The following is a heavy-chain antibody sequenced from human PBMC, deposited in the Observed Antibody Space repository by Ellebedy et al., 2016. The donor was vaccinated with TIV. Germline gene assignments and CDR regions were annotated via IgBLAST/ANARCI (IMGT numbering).Heavy chain of an antibody. CDR2: IRSKTFGGTP. CDR3: TRISGYTYGSDFDY. Sequence: GESLKISXTASGFDFADYALTWFRWAPGKGLEFVGFIRSKTFGGTPEYAATVKGRFTMPRDDSKSIAYLQMNSLKTEDTGVYYCTRISGYTYGSDFDYWGQGTVVTVSS. V-gene: IGHV3-49*03. J-gene: IGHJ4*02. D-gene: IGHD5-18*01. CDR1: GFDFADYA.